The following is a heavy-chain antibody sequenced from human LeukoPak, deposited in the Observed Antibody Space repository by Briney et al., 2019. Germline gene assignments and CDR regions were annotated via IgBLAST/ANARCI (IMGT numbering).Heavy chain of an antibody. CDR1: GYSFSSGYY. D-gene: IGHD3-16*02. CDR3: ARRMVNYVWGSYRYDAFDI. Sequence: SETLSLTCAVSGYSFSSGYYWCWIRRPPGKGLEWIVSIYHSGSTYYHPSLKGGVTISVDTSKSHFSLKLSSVTAADTAVYYCARRMVNYVWGSYRYDAFDIWGQGTMVTVSS. V-gene: IGHV4-38-2*01. J-gene: IGHJ3*02. CDR2: IYHSGST.